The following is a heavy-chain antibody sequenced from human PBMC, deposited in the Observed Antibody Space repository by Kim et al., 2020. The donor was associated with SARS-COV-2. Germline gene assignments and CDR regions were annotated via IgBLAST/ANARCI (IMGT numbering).Heavy chain of an antibody. CDR2: IYSGGSST. V-gene: IGHV3-23*03. D-gene: IGHD6-13*01. CDR1: GFTFSSYA. Sequence: GGSLRLSCAASGFTFSSYAMSWVRQAPGKGLEWVSVIYSGGSSTYYADSVKGRFTISRDNSKNTLYLQMNSLRAEDTAVYYCAKDELAAAGMLDYWGQGTLVTASS. CDR3: AKDELAAAGMLDY. J-gene: IGHJ4*02.